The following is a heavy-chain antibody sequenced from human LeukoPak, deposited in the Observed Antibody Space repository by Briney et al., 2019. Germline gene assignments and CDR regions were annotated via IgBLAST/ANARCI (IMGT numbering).Heavy chain of an antibody. D-gene: IGHD3-22*01. J-gene: IGHJ5*01. Sequence: GESLKISCKGSGFNFTAYWIARVRQMPGKGLEWMGISHPINSDTKYSPSFQGQVTISADKSSSTAYLQWNSLKASDTAMYYCARHRYYNDSSGNYGWFDSWGQGTLVTVSS. CDR1: GFNFTAYW. CDR3: ARHRYYNDSSGNYGWFDS. CDR2: SHPINSDT. V-gene: IGHV5-51*01.